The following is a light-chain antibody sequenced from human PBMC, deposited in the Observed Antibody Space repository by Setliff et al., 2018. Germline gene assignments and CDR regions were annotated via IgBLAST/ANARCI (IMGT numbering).Light chain of an antibody. Sequence: QSVLTQPRSVSGSPGQSVTISCTGTSSDVGGYNYVSWYQQHPGKAPKLIIYDVSKRPSGVPDRFSGSKSGNTASLTTSGLQAEDEADYYCCSYAGSYTSLYVFGTGTKVTVL. V-gene: IGLV2-11*01. CDR2: DVS. J-gene: IGLJ1*01. CDR1: SSDVGGYNY. CDR3: CSYAGSYTSLYV.